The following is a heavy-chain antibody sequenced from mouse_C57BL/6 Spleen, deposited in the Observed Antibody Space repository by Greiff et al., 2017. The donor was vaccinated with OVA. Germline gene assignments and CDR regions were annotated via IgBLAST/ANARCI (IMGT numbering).Heavy chain of an antibody. CDR3: VRGLTHYGSSPYYAMDY. CDR1: GFTFNTYA. D-gene: IGHD1-1*01. CDR2: IRSKSSNYAT. Sequence: EVKVVESGGGLVQPKGSLKLSCAASGFTFNTYAMHWVRQAPGKGLEWVARIRSKSSNYATYYADSVKDRFTISRDDSQSMLYLQMNNLKTEDTAMYYCVRGLTHYGSSPYYAMDYWGQGTSVTVSS. V-gene: IGHV10-3*01. J-gene: IGHJ4*01.